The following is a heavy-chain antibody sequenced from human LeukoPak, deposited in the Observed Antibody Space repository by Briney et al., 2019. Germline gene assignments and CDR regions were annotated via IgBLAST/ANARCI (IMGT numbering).Heavy chain of an antibody. D-gene: IGHD2-21*02. CDR3: ARDDRYSCSGDCYYFDY. CDR2: ISKVERNT. J-gene: IGHJ4*02. Sequence: GRSLRLSCAASGFTFSTYAMQWVRQAPSKGVEWVALISKVERNTYYSYSVNGRFTISRENSNNTLYLQINSLRAEDTAVYYCARDDRYSCSGDCYYFDYWGQGTLVTVSS. V-gene: IGHV3-30*03. CDR1: GFTFSTYA.